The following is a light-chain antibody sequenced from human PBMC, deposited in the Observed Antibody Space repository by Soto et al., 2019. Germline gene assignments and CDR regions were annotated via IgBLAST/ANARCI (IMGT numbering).Light chain of an antibody. J-gene: IGKJ2*01. Sequence: ENVLTQSPGTLSLSPGERATLSCRASQSVRTNDLAWYQQKPGQAPRLLVYGASNRVPGIPDRFSGGGSGTDFTLTISRLEPEDFVVYYCQQYGSSYTFGQGTKLEIK. V-gene: IGKV3-20*01. CDR1: QSVRTND. CDR2: GAS. CDR3: QQYGSSYT.